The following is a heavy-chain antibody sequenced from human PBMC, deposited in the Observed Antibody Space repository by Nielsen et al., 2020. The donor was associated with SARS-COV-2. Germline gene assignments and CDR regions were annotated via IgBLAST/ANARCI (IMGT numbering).Heavy chain of an antibody. V-gene: IGHV3-23*01. D-gene: IGHD2-2*01. CDR2: ISGSGGST. J-gene: IGHJ6*03. CDR3: ARETGATEYCSSTSCRPYYYYYMDV. Sequence: WIRQPPGKGLEWVSAISGSGGSTFYADSVKGRFTISRDNSKKTLYLQMNSLRAEDTAVYYCARETGATEYCSSTSCRPYYYYYMDVWGKGTTVTVSS.